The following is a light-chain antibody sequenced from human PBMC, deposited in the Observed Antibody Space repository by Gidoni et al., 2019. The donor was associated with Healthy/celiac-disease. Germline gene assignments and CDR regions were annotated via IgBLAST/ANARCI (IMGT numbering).Light chain of an antibody. CDR2: DAS. CDR3: QQYNGYVT. V-gene: IGKV1-5*01. J-gene: IGKJ5*01. CDR1: QSISSW. Sequence: DIQMTQSPSTLSASVGDRVTITCRASQSISSWLAWYQQKPGKAPKLLIYDASSLESGVPSRFSGSGSGTEFTLTISSLQPDDFATYYCQQYNGYVTFGQGTRLEIK.